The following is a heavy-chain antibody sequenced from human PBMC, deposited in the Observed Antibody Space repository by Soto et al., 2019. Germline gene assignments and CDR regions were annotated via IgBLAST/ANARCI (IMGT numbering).Heavy chain of an antibody. J-gene: IGHJ6*02. Sequence: LSLTCALSSGTTCSGGYSCSWIRQHPGKGLEWIGYISYTGITYYNPSLQSRVTISVDTSKNQFSLKVTSLTAADTAVYYCARVGEYCSGFRCQRSYEYGMDVWAQGSTVIGSS. CDR3: ARVGEYCSGFRCQRSYEYGMDV. V-gene: IGHV4-31*11. CDR2: ISYTGIT. D-gene: IGHD2-15*01. CDR1: SGTTCSGGYS.